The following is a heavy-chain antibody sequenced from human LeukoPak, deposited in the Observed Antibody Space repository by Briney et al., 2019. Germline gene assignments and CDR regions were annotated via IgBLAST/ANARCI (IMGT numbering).Heavy chain of an antibody. CDR3: AREVAAPINWFDP. V-gene: IGHV4-34*01. CDR1: GGSFSGYY. J-gene: IGHJ5*02. Sequence: SETLSLTCAVYGGSFSGYYWSWIRQPPGKGLEWIGEINHSGSTNYNPSLKSRVTISVDTSKNQFSLKLSSVTAADTAVYYCAREVAAPINWFDPWGQGTLVTVSS. CDR2: INHSGST. D-gene: IGHD6-13*01.